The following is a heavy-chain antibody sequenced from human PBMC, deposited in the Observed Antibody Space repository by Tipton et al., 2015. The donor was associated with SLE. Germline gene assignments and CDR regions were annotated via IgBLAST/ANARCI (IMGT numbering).Heavy chain of an antibody. CDR3: ATPVALSLDY. V-gene: IGHV1-18*01. J-gene: IGHJ4*02. Sequence: QSGPEVKKPGASVKVSCRASGFIFSNYGFSWVRQAPGQGLEYMGYISAYNGKTDYVEGLQGRVTMTTDTSTATVYMELSSLRSEDTAVYYWATPVALSLDYWGQGPLVTASS. CDR1: GFIFSNYG. CDR2: ISAYNGKT. D-gene: IGHD2-21*01.